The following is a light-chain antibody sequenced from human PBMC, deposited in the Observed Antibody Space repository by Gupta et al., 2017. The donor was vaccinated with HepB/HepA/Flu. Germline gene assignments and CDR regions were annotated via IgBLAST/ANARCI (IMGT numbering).Light chain of an antibody. CDR1: HSLSSY. CDR3: QQRSNWPPAFT. V-gene: IGKV3-11*01. J-gene: IGKJ3*01. Sequence: EIVLTHSPATLSLSPGERDTLPCRASHSLSSYLAWYQQKPSPAPRLLLYDASTSATGIPARFSGSGSGTDFTLTISSLEPEDFAVYYCQQRSNWPPAFTFGPGTKVDIK. CDR2: DAS.